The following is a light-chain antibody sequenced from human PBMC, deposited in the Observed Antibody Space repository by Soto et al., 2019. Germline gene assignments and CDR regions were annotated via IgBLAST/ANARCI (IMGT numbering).Light chain of an antibody. CDR2: GAS. Sequence: EIVMTQSPATLSVSPGERATLSCRASQSISSNLAWYQQKPGQAPRLLIYGASIRATEIPDRFSGSGSGTEFTLTISSLQSEDFAIYYCQQYSSWPPYTFGQGTKLEIK. CDR1: QSISSN. J-gene: IGKJ2*01. CDR3: QQYSSWPPYT. V-gene: IGKV3-15*01.